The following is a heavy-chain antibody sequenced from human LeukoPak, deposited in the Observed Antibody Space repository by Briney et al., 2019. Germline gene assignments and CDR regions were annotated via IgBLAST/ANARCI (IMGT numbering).Heavy chain of an antibody. CDR3: ARGWYRPYYYGMDV. V-gene: IGHV4-34*01. CDR2: INHSGST. D-gene: IGHD6-13*01. J-gene: IGHJ6*02. CDR1: GGSFSGYY. Sequence: TSETLSLTCAVYGGSFSGYYWSWIRQPPGKGLEWIGEINHSGSTNYNPSLKSRVTISVDTSKNQFSLKLSSVTAADTAVYYCARGWYRPYYYGMDVWGQGTTVTVSS.